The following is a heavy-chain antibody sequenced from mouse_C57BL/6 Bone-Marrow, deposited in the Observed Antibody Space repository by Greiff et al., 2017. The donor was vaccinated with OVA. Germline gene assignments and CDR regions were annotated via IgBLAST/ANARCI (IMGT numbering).Heavy chain of an antibody. J-gene: IGHJ1*03. V-gene: IGHV1-81*01. CDR1: GYTFTSYG. Sequence: VQVVESGAELARPGASVKLSCKASGYTFTSYGISWVKQRTGQGLEWIGEIYPRSGNTYYNEKFKGKATLTADKSSSTAYMELRSLTSEDSAVYFCARDYGSSLWYFDVWGTGTTVTVSS. D-gene: IGHD1-1*01. CDR3: ARDYGSSLWYFDV. CDR2: IYPRSGNT.